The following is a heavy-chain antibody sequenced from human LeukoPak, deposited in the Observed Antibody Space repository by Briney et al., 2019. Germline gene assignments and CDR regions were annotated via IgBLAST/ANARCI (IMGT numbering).Heavy chain of an antibody. CDR3: ARDGDYYGSGSYYNEVYYFDY. CDR2: IRSGGRTI. D-gene: IGHD3-10*01. V-gene: IGHV3-11*04. J-gene: IGHJ4*02. CDR1: GFTYSDFY. Sequence: PARSLSRYCARPGFTYSDFYMSWIRQAPGKGLEGVSYIRSGGRTIYYADSVKGRLTISRDNAKNSMYLQMNSLRAEDTAVYYCARDGDYYGSGSYYNEVYYFDYWGQGTLVTVSS.